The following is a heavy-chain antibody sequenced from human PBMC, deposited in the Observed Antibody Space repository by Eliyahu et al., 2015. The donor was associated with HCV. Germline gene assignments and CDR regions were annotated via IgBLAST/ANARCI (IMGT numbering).Heavy chain of an antibody. V-gene: IGHV1-69*01. Sequence: QVQLVQSGAEVKKPGSSVXXXCXASGGTFSSYGISWVRQAPGQGLEWMGESIPIFRTPNYAQKFQGRVTIIADESTSTAYMELSSLRSEDTAVYYCARDRGPAAIIDAFDIWGQGTMVTVSS. D-gene: IGHD2-2*01. CDR1: GGTFSSYG. CDR2: SIPIFRTP. J-gene: IGHJ3*02. CDR3: ARDRGPAAIIDAFDI.